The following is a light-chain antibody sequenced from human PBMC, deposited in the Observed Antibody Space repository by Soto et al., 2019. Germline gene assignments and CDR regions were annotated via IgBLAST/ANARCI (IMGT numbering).Light chain of an antibody. CDR2: GAS. CDR1: KNIGNN. V-gene: IGKV3-15*01. CDR3: QQHDNWPRT. J-gene: IGKJ1*01. Sequence: EIALTQSTGALSLSPGERATPSCRSSKNIGNNLAWYQQKPGQAPRLLIYGASTRATGIPASFSGSGSGTECTLTISSLQSEDFAVYYCQQHDNWPRTFGQGTKVDI.